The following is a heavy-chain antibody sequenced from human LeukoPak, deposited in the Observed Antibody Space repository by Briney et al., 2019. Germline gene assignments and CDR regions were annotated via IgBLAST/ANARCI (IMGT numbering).Heavy chain of an antibody. V-gene: IGHV4-34*01. CDR3: ARVKRKQWLVADAFDI. J-gene: IGHJ3*02. CDR1: GGSFSGYY. CDR2: INHSGST. D-gene: IGHD6-19*01. Sequence: SETLSLTCAVYGGSFSGYYWSWIRQPPGKGLEWIGEINHSGSTNYNPSLKSRVTISVDTSKNQFSLKLSSVTAADTAVYYCARVKRKQWLVADAFDIWGQGTMVTVSS.